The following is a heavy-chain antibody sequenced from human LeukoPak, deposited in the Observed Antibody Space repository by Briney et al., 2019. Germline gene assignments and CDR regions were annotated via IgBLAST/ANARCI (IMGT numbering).Heavy chain of an antibody. CDR2: ILYDGSND. CDR1: GFTFSRYG. D-gene: IGHD2-21*02. J-gene: IGHJ4*02. V-gene: IGHV3-30*18. Sequence: GGSLRLSWAASGFTFSRYGMHWVRQAPGKGLEWVAVILYDGSNDYYADSVKGRFTISRDNSKNTLYLQMNSLRAEDTAVYYCAKDHEPYCGGDCFNGDYWGQGTLVTVSS. CDR3: AKDHEPYCGGDCFNGDY.